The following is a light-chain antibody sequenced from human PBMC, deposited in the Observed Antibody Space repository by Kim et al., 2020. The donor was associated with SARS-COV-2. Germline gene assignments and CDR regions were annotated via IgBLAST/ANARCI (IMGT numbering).Light chain of an antibody. CDR2: QDV. CDR1: LMGDQY. CDR3: LAWDNNAWV. Sequence: VPPGQTATITCSGNLMGDQYASWYQQKPGQSPLLVIYQDVKRPSAIPARFSGSSSGGTATLTISGTQAMDEADYYCLAWDNNAWVFGGGTKVTVL. V-gene: IGLV3-1*01. J-gene: IGLJ3*02.